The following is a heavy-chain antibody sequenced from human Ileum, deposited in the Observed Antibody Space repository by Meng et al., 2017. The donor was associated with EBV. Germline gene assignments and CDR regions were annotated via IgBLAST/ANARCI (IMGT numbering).Heavy chain of an antibody. CDR2: IYTSGNT. Sequence: QVPLRGSGPGVVNPSEPLSLSCSVSVGSVSSGGNYWSWIRQPPGQGLEWIGYIYTSGNTKYNPSLQSRVTISVDTSKNQFSPKLSSVTAADTAVYYCARDGYSSGSDWGQGTLVTVSS. V-gene: IGHV4-61*08. CDR3: ARDGYSSGSD. CDR1: VGSVSSGGNY. D-gene: IGHD6-19*01. J-gene: IGHJ4*02.